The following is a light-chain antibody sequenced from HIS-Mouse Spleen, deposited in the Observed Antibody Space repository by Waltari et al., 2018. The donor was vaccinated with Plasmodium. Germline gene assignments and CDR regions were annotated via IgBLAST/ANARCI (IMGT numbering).Light chain of an antibody. J-gene: IGLJ3*02. Sequence: SYELTQPPSVSVSPGQTARTPCSGDALPKPYAYWYQQKLGQAPVVVIDKDRERPSGIPERFSGSSSGTTVTLSISGGQAEDEADYYCQSADSSGTYGVFGGGTKLTVL. CDR2: KDR. CDR3: QSADSSGTYGV. CDR1: ALPKPY. V-gene: IGLV3-25*03.